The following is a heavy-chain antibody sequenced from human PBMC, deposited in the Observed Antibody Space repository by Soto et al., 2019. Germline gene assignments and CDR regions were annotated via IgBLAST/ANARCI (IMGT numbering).Heavy chain of an antibody. J-gene: IGHJ4*02. V-gene: IGHV1-3*01. CDR3: ARERAPYSSGWYQFDY. CDR1: GYTFTSYA. CDR2: INAGNGNT. Sequence: ASVKVSCKASGYTFTSYAMHWVRQAPGQRLEWMGWINAGNGNTKYSQKFQGRVTITRDTSASTAYMELSSLRSEDTAVYYCARERAPYSSGWYQFDYWGQGTLVTVS. D-gene: IGHD6-19*01.